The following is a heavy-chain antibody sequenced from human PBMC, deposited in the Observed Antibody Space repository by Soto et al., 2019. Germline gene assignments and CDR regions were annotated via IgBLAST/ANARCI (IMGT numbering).Heavy chain of an antibody. D-gene: IGHD4-17*01. Sequence: SETLSLTCTVAGGSISSGGYYWSWIRQHPGKGLEWIGYIYYSGSTYYNPSLKSRVTISVDTSKNQFSLKLSSVTAADTAVYYCARGEAFYGPFDYWGQGTLVTVSS. CDR2: IYYSGST. J-gene: IGHJ4*02. V-gene: IGHV4-31*03. CDR1: GGSISSGGYY. CDR3: ARGEAFYGPFDY.